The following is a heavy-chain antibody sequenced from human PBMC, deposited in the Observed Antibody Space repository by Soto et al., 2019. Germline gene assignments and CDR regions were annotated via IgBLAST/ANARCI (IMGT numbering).Heavy chain of an antibody. J-gene: IGHJ4*02. D-gene: IGHD5-12*01. CDR2: INSDGRDT. CDR3: ARDKSGPADY. Sequence: EVQLVESGGDLVQPGESLRVSCAASGFTFTNYWMHWVRQAPGKGLVWVSRINSDGRDTRYADSVKGRFTISRDNAKNTLYLQMNNLRVADTAVYYCARDKSGPADYWGQGTLVTVSS. CDR1: GFTFTNYW. V-gene: IGHV3-74*01.